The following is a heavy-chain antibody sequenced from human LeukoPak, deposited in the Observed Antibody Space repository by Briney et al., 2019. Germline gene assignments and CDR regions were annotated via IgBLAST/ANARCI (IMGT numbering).Heavy chain of an antibody. CDR3: ARPVTGTQSGYAFDI. Sequence: ASVKVSCKASGYTFTNYYMHWVRQAPGQGLEWMGVINPSGGSTSYAQKFQGRVTITTDESTSTAYMELSSLRSEDTAVYYCARPVTGTQSGYAFDIWGQGTMVTVSS. V-gene: IGHV1-46*01. J-gene: IGHJ3*02. CDR2: INPSGGST. D-gene: IGHD1-20*01. CDR1: GYTFTNYY.